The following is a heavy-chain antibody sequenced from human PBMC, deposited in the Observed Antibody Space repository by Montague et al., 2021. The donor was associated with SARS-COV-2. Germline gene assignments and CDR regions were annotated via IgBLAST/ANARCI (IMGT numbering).Heavy chain of an antibody. V-gene: IGHV6-1*01. Sequence: CAISGDSVSSNTATWNWIRQSPSRGLEWLGRTYYRSEWYHDYAISLKSRITINSDTSKNQFSLQLSSVAPEDTAVFYCARTTTRMLYPENAFDIWGQGTMVTVSS. D-gene: IGHD2-15*01. CDR1: GDSVSSNTAT. CDR3: ARTTTRMLYPENAFDI. J-gene: IGHJ3*02. CDR2: TYYRSEWYH.